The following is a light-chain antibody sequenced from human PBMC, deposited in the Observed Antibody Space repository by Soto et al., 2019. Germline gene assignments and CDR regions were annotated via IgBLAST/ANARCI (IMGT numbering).Light chain of an antibody. CDR3: HQYNSWPPGT. CDR2: DES. CDR1: QSISRS. Sequence: EIVLTQSPATLSLSLAEGMSIXGRSSQSISRSLAWYQQKPGHAPRLLISDESTRATGIPARFSGSGSGTEFTLTISSLQSEDFALYYCHQYNSWPPGTFGQGTKVDNK. V-gene: IGKV3-15*01. J-gene: IGKJ2*01.